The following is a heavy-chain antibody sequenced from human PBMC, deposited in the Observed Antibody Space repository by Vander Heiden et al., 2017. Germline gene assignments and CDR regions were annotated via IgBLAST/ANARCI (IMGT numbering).Heavy chain of an antibody. Sequence: EVQLLESGGGLVQPGGSLRLSCAASGFTFRRYAMSWVRQAPGKGLEWVSAISGSGGSTYYADSGKGRFTISRDNSKNTLYLQMNSLRAEDTAVYYCAKSGCSGGSCYSYYYYGMDVWGQGTTVTVSS. CDR2: ISGSGGST. D-gene: IGHD2-15*01. CDR1: GFTFRRYA. J-gene: IGHJ6*02. CDR3: AKSGCSGGSCYSYYYYGMDV. V-gene: IGHV3-23*01.